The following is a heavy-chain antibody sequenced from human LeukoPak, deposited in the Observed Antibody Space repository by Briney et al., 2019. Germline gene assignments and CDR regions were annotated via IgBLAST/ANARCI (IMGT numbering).Heavy chain of an antibody. V-gene: IGHV1-46*01. CDR2: INPGDGTK. Sequence: ASVKVSCKASGYTFTSYYMYWVRQAPGQGLEWMGIINPGDGTKYYIPNFKGRVTMTRDTSTSTGYMELGILRSEDTAVYYCVSGGLMGRSGPDHWGQGTLVTVSS. CDR1: GYTFTSYY. J-gene: IGHJ4*02. D-gene: IGHD6-19*01. CDR3: VSGGLMGRSGPDH.